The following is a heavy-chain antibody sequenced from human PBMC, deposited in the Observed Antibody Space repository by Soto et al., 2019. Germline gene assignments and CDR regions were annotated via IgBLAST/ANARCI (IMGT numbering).Heavy chain of an antibody. V-gene: IGHV4-31*03. CDR2: IYYSGST. J-gene: IGHJ2*01. Sequence: QVQLQESGPGLVKPSQTLSLTCTVSGGSISSGGYYWSWIRQHPGKGLEWIGYIYYSGSTYYNPSLKSRVTISVDTSKNQFSLKLSSVTAADTAVYYCARDRFMYYYDSSGYPNWYFDLWGRGTLVTVSS. CDR1: GGSISSGGYY. CDR3: ARDRFMYYYDSSGYPNWYFDL. D-gene: IGHD3-22*01.